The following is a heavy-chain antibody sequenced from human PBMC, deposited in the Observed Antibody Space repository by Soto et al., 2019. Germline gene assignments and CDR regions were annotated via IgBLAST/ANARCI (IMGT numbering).Heavy chain of an antibody. V-gene: IGHV3-43*01. CDR1: GFRFDDYN. D-gene: IGHD3-3*01. Sequence: PGGSLRLSCAASGFRFDDYNMHWVRQAPGKGLEWVSLITWNGGNTYYADSVKGRFTISRDGTTQSVSLHMTGLKREDTGLYYCERENLTFGSAMDVWGQGTTVTVSS. J-gene: IGHJ6*02. CDR2: ITWNGGNT. CDR3: ERENLTFGSAMDV.